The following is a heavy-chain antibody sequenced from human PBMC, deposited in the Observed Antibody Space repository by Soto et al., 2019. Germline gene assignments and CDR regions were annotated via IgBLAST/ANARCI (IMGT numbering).Heavy chain of an antibody. CDR1: GFTFSSYA. Sequence: PGGTLRLSCAASGFTFSSYAMSWVRQAPGKGLEWVSAISGSGGSTYHADSVKGRFAISRDNSKNTLYLQMNSLRAEDTAVYYCAKGVQWTLPQNWFDPWGQGTLVTVSS. V-gene: IGHV3-23*01. CDR3: AKGVQWTLPQNWFDP. D-gene: IGHD6-19*01. CDR2: ISGSGGST. J-gene: IGHJ5*02.